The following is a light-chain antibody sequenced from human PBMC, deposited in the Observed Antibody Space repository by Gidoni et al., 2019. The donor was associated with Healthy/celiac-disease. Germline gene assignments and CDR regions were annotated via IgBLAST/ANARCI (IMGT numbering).Light chain of an antibody. CDR1: SSDVGVYNY. J-gene: IGLJ2*01. V-gene: IGLV2-14*03. CDR2: DVT. CDR3: SSYTSSSTLI. Sequence: QSALPPPPSFSASPARPTTISCTGTSSDVGVYNYVSWYQQHPGKAPKLMIYDVTNRPSGVSNRFSGSKSGNTASLTISGLQAEDEADYYCSSYTSSSTLIFGGGTKLTVL.